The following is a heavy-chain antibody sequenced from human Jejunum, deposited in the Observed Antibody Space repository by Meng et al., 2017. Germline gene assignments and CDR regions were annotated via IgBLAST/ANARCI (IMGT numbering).Heavy chain of an antibody. CDR3: ARDQDGAGPTVDY. J-gene: IGHJ4*02. D-gene: IGHD1-14*01. V-gene: IGHV3-74*01. CDR1: GFTFRCYG. CDR2: INSDGSGT. Sequence: VQLAESGGGFVQHGWSLRLSCAVSGFTFRCYGMLWVRQAPGKVLVWVSRINSDGSGTPYADSVKGRFTISRDNAKNTLYLQMNSLRVEDTAVYYCARDQDGAGPTVDYWGQGTLVTVSS.